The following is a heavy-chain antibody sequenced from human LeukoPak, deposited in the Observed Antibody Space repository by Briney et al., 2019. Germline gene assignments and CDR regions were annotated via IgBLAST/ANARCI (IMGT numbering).Heavy chain of an antibody. D-gene: IGHD6-6*01. V-gene: IGHV4-59*01. Sequence: SETLSLTCTVSGGSISSYYWSWIRQPPGKGLEWIGYIYYSGSTNYNPSLKSRVTISVDTSKNQFSLKLSSVTAADTAVYYCAREIAAHPPLGDRLAFDIWGQGTMVTVSS. CDR3: AREIAAHPPLGDRLAFDI. CDR1: GGSISSYY. J-gene: IGHJ3*02. CDR2: IYYSGST.